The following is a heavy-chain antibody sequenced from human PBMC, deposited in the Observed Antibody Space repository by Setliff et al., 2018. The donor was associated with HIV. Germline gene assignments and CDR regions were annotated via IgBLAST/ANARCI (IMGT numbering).Heavy chain of an antibody. D-gene: IGHD2-2*01. V-gene: IGHV1-2*02. J-gene: IGHJ6*03. CDR1: GYTFTSYG. Sequence: ASVKVSCKASGYTFTSYGISWVRQAPGQGLEWMGWLSPHSGGTNYAQKFQGRVTMTRDTSISTAYMELSRLRSDDTAVYYCARDRTYCSSTSCPRNYYYYYMDVWGKGTTVTVSS. CDR2: LSPHSGGT. CDR3: ARDRTYCSSTSCPRNYYYYYMDV.